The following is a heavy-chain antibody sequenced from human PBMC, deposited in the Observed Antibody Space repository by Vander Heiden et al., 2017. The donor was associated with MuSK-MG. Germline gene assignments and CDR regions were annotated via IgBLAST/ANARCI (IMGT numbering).Heavy chain of an antibody. J-gene: IGHJ6*02. Sequence: QVQLVQSGAEVKTPGSSVKVSCKASGGPFSSYAISWVRQAPGQGREWMGGIIPIFGTANYAQKFQGRVTITADESTSTAYMELSSLRSEDTAVYYCARVIPGSQGALLPFYYYGMDVWGQGTTVTVSS. CDR3: ARVIPGSQGALLPFYYYGMDV. V-gene: IGHV1-69*01. CDR1: GGPFSSYA. CDR2: IIPIFGTA. D-gene: IGHD1-26*01.